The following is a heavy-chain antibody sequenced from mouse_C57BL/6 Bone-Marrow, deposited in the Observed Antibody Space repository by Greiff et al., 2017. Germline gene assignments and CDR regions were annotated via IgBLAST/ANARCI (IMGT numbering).Heavy chain of an antibody. CDR2: IYPRDGST. D-gene: IGHD1-1*01. CDR1: GYTFTSYD. J-gene: IGHJ1*03. CDR3: ARKEGIYYGSRSYWYFDV. V-gene: IGHV1-85*01. Sequence: VMLVESGPELVKPGASVKLSCKASGYTFTSYDINWVKQRPGQGLEWIGWIYPRDGSTKYNEKFKGKATLTVDTSSSTAYMELHSLTSEDSAVYFCARKEGIYYGSRSYWYFDVWGTGTTVTVSS.